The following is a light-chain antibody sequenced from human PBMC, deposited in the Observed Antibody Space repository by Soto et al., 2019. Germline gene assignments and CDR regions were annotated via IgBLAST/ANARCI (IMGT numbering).Light chain of an antibody. Sequence: DIQMTQTPSSRSASVGDRVTITCRASQGINNFVAWYQQKPGEVPKLLIYAASTLQSGVPSRFSGSGFGTDFVLTISSLEPVDVATYYCQKYDSVPLTFGGGTRVEIK. CDR2: AAS. V-gene: IGKV1-27*01. CDR3: QKYDSVPLT. CDR1: QGINNF. J-gene: IGKJ4*01.